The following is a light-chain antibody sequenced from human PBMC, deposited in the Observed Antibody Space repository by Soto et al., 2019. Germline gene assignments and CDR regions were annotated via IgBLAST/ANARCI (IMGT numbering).Light chain of an antibody. J-gene: IGLJ3*02. CDR1: SSDVGVYNY. CDR3: SSYTSSGSWV. CDR2: DVS. V-gene: IGLV2-14*03. Sequence: QSALTQPASVSGSPGQSITISCTGTSSDVGVYNYVSWYQQHPGKVPKLMIYDVSGLPSGVSNRFSSSKSGNTASLNISGRQAEDEADDYCSSYTSSGSWVFGGGTTLTVL.